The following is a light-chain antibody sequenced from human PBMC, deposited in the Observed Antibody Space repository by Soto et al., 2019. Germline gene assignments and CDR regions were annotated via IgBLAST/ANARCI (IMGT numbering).Light chain of an antibody. CDR2: KAS. Sequence: DIQMTQSPSTLSASVGDRVTITCRASQSISSWLAWYQQKPGKAPKLLIYKASSLESGVPSRFSGSGSGTEFTLTISSLQPDDFATYYCQQYNSYQGQGHFGQGTKVEIK. J-gene: IGKJ1*01. V-gene: IGKV1-5*03. CDR3: QQYNSYQGQGH. CDR1: QSISSW.